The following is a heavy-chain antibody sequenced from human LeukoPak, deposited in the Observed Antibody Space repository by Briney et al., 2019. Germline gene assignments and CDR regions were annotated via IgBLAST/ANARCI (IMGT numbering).Heavy chain of an antibody. D-gene: IGHD6-19*01. CDR1: GFTFSDYS. V-gene: IGHV3-21*01. CDR2: ISNESTHI. Sequence: PGGSLRLSCAASGFTFSDYSMNWVRQAPGMGLEWVSSISNESTHILYADSVKGRFTISRDNAKNSLYLQMNSLRAEDTAVYYCARFETVAAKPFEYWGRGALVTVSS. CDR3: ARFETVAAKPFEY. J-gene: IGHJ4*02.